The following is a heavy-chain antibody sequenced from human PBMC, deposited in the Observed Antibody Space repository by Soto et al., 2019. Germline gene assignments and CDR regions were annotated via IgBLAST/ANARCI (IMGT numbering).Heavy chain of an antibody. CDR2: IAGTSTYI. CDR3: ARGMDYGELAGY. CDR1: GFTFSDYY. V-gene: IGHV3-11*05. Sequence: GGSLRLSCAASGFTFSDYYMSWIRQAPGKGLEWVSYIAGTSTYINYADSVKGRFTISRDNAKNSLYLQMNSLRAEDTAVYYCARGMDYGELAGYWGQGTLVTVS. J-gene: IGHJ4*02. D-gene: IGHD4-17*01.